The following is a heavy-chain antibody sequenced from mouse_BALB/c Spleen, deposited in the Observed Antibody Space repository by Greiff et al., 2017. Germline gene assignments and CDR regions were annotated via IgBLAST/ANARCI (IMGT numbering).Heavy chain of an antibody. V-gene: IGHV1-7*01. Sequence: QVQLKESGAELAKPGASVKMSCKASGYTFTSYWMHWVKQRPGQGLEWIGYINPSTGYTEYNQKFKDKATLTADKSSSTAYMQLSSLTSEDAAVYYCARGGNYRAMDYWGQGTSVTVSS. J-gene: IGHJ4*01. CDR2: INPSTGYT. CDR1: GYTFTSYW. CDR3: ARGGNYRAMDY. D-gene: IGHD2-1*01.